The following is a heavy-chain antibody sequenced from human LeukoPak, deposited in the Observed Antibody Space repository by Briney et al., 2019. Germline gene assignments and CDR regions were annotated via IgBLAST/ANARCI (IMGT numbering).Heavy chain of an antibody. Sequence: QPGGSLRLSCAASGFTFSSYGMHWVRQAPGKGLEWVAFIRYDGSNKYYADSVKGRFTISRDNSKNTLYLQMNSLRAEDTAVYYCAKDRIPYSGSYQPYDYWGQGTLVTVSS. CDR2: IRYDGSNK. V-gene: IGHV3-30*02. CDR3: AKDRIPYSGSYQPYDY. D-gene: IGHD1-26*01. J-gene: IGHJ4*02. CDR1: GFTFSSYG.